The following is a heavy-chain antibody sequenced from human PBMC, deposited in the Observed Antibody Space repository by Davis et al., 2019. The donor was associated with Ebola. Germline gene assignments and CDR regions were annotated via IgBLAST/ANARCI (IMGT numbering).Heavy chain of an antibody. CDR2: IYHSGST. J-gene: IGHJ6*02. Sequence: SETLSLTCAVPGGSISSGGYSWSWIRQPPGKGLEWIGYIYHSGSTYYNPSLKSRVTISVDRSKNQFSLKLSSVTAADTAVYYCARAYDGMDVWGQGTTVTVSS. V-gene: IGHV4-30-2*01. CDR1: GGSISSGGYS. CDR3: ARAYDGMDV.